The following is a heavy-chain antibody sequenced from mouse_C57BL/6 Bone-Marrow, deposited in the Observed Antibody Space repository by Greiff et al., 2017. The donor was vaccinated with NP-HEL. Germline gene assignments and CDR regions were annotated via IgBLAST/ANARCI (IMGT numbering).Heavy chain of an antibody. CDR3: ARRLWLRHYAMDY. CDR2: IYPGGGYT. Sequence: VQLQQSGAELVRPGTSVKMSCKASGYTFTNYWIGWAKQRPGHGLEWIGDIYPGGGYTNYNEKFKGKATLTADKSSSTAYMQFSSLTSEDSASDYCARRLWLRHYAMDYWGQGTSVTVSS. J-gene: IGHJ4*01. CDR1: GYTFTNYW. D-gene: IGHD2-2*01. V-gene: IGHV1-63*01.